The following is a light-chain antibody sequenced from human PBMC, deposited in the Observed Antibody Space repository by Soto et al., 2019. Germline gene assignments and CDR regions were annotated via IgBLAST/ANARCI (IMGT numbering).Light chain of an antibody. CDR2: EVN. Sequence: QSALTQPASVSGSPGQSSTISCTGTSSDVGGFNYVSWYQQHPGKAPKLIIYEVNNRPSGVSNRFSGSKSGNTASLTISGLQAEDEADYYCSSYTSRSTLILFGGGTKLTVL. CDR1: SSDVGGFNY. CDR3: SSYTSRSTLIL. V-gene: IGLV2-14*01. J-gene: IGLJ2*01.